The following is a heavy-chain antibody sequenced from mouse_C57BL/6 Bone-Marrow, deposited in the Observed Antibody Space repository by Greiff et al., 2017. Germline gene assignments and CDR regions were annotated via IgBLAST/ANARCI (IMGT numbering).Heavy chain of an antibody. Sequence: VQLQQSGAELAKPGASVKLSCTASGFNIKDYYMHWVKQRTEQGLEWIGRIDPEDGETKYAPKFQGKATITADTSSNTAYLQLSRLTSEDTSVYFCSRFITTVVEGEKIWYFDVWGTGTTVTVSS. CDR2: IDPEDGET. D-gene: IGHD1-1*01. CDR3: SRFITTVVEGEKIWYFDV. J-gene: IGHJ1*03. V-gene: IGHV14-2*01. CDR1: GFNIKDYY.